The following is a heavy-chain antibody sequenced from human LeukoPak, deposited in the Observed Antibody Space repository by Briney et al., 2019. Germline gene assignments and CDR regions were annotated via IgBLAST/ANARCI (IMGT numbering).Heavy chain of an antibody. CDR1: GFTFSSYA. D-gene: IGHD5-18*01. J-gene: IGHJ4*02. Sequence: PGGSLRLSCAASGFTFSSYAMSCVRQAPGKGLEWVSAISGSCGSTVYADSVKGRCTISSDNSKNTLYLQMNSLRAEDTAVYYCAKADGYNYGSATNWGQGTLVTVSS. V-gene: IGHV3-23*01. CDR2: ISGSCGST. CDR3: AKADGYNYGSATN.